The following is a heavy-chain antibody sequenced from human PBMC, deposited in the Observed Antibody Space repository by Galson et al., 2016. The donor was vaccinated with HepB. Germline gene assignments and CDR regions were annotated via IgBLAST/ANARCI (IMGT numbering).Heavy chain of an antibody. D-gene: IGHD6-19*01. CDR1: GGSFSGYY. Sequence: TLSLTCAVDGGSFSGYYWNWIRQSPGKGLEWIGEVNNGGITNYNPSLKSRVTISEDTSRKQFSLKLTSVTAADTAVYYCARGRASSDWYPRFHYWGQGTLVTVSS. CDR3: ARGRASSDWYPRFHY. J-gene: IGHJ4*02. CDR2: VNNGGIT. V-gene: IGHV4-34*01.